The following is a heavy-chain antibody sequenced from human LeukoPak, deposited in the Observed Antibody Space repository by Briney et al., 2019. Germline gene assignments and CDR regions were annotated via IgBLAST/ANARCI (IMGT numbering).Heavy chain of an antibody. V-gene: IGHV3-23*01. CDR1: GFTFSSYA. D-gene: IGHD2/OR15-2a*01. CDR3: AKVGEKNMVEAFEI. CDR2: ISGSGGST. Sequence: GGSLRLSCAASGFTFSSYAMSWVRQAPGKGLEWVSAISGSGGSTYYADSVKGRFTISRDNSKNTVYLQMNSRRPDDTAVYYCAKVGEKNMVEAFEIWGQGTRVTVSP. J-gene: IGHJ3*02.